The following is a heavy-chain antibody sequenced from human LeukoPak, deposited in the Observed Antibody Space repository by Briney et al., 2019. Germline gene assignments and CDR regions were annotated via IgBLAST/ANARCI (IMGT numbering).Heavy chain of an antibody. V-gene: IGHV1-69*13. CDR3: ARGGYSYGWFDY. D-gene: IGHD5-18*01. CDR1: GGTFSSYA. CDR2: IIPIFGTA. J-gene: IGHJ4*02. Sequence: ASVKVSCKASGGTFSSYAISWVRQAPGQGLEWMGGIIPIFGTANYAQKFRGRVTITADESTSTAYMELSSLRSEDTAVYYCARGGYSYGWFDYWGQGTLVTVSS.